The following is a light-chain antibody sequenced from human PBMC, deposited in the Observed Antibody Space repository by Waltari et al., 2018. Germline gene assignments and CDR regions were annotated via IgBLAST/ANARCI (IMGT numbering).Light chain of an antibody. V-gene: IGLV2-14*03. J-gene: IGLJ3*02. CDR3: SSYASSSTVL. CDR1: GSDIGGYNY. CDR2: DVN. Sequence: QSALTQPASVSGSPGQSITISCTGTGSDIGGYNYVSWYQQHPGKVPKLIIYDVNNRPSGVSNRFPGSKSGNTASLTVSGLQAEDEADYYCSSYASSSTVLFGGGTKLTVL.